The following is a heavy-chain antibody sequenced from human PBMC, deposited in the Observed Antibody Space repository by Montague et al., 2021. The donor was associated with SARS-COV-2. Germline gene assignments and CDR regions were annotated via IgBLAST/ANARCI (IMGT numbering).Heavy chain of an antibody. CDR1: GGSITSSSYY. D-gene: IGHD3-3*01. V-gene: IGHV4-39*01. CDR3: ARQPQYYDLWSEYYPHFDP. Sequence: SETLSLTCSVSGGSITSSSYYFGWICQSPGKGLDWIGRVLYSGTASYNPSHKSRVTITEDTSGKQSSLKLNSVTAADTAVYYCARQPQYYDLWSEYYPHFDPWGQGTQVTVSA. CDR2: VLYSGTA. J-gene: IGHJ5*02.